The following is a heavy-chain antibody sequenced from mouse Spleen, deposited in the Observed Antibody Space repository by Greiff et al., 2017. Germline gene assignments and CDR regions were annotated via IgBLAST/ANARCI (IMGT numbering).Heavy chain of an antibody. D-gene: IGHD2-3*01. CDR2: INPGSGGT. CDR1: GYAFTNYL. Sequence: QVQLQQSGAELVRPGTSVKVSCKASGYAFTNYLIEWVKQRPGQGLEWIGVINPGSGGTNYNEKFKGKATLTADKSSSTAYMQLSSLTSEDSAVYFCARYDGYYVPFAYWGQGTLVTVSA. J-gene: IGHJ3*01. CDR3: ARYDGYYVPFAY. V-gene: IGHV1-54*01.